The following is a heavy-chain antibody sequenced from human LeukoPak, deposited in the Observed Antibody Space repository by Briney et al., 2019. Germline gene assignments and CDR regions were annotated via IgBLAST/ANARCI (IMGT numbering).Heavy chain of an antibody. CDR2: AYYSGRT. CDR1: GCSISITSYY. J-gene: IGHJ5*02. V-gene: IGHV4-39*01. CDR3: ARHRVYDWNYPIWFDP. D-gene: IGHD1-7*01. Sequence: PSETLSLTCTVSGCSISITSYYGGWIRQPPGKGLEWVGSAYYSGRTYYNPSLKSRVTISVDTSKNQFSLRLSSVTAADTAVYYCARHRVYDWNYPIWFDPWGQGTLVTVSS.